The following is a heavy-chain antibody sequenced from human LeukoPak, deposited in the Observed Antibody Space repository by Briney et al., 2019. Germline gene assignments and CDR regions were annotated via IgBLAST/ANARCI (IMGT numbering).Heavy chain of an antibody. J-gene: IGHJ3*02. CDR3: AKSRAMITGHDAFDI. CDR1: GFTFRSYA. Sequence: GGSLRLSCAASGFTFRSYAMTWVRQAPGKGLEWVSAISGSGGNTYYADSVKGRFTISRHNSKNTLYLQMNGLRAEDTAVYYCAKSRAMITGHDAFDIWGRGTMVTVSS. CDR2: ISGSGGNT. V-gene: IGHV3-23*01. D-gene: IGHD3-22*01.